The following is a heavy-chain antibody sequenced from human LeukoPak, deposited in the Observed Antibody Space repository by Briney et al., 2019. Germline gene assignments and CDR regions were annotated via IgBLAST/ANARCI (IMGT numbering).Heavy chain of an antibody. D-gene: IGHD3-3*01. CDR1: GGSFSGYY. CDR3: ARGKGVLRFLEWLLGFDY. CDR2: INHSGST. V-gene: IGHV4-34*01. J-gene: IGHJ4*02. Sequence: TSETLSLTCAVYGGSFSGYYWSWIRQPPGKGLEWIGEINHSGSTNYNPSLKSRVTISVDTSKNQFSLKLSSVTAADTAVYYCARGKGVLRFLEWLLGFDYWGQGTLVTVSS.